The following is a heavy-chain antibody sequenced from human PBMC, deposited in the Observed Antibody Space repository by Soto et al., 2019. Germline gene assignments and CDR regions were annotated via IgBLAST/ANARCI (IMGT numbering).Heavy chain of an antibody. CDR3: AKGVVLATTDFQH. Sequence: QVQLVESGGGVVQPGRSLRLSCAASGFTFSSYGMHWVRQAPGKGLEWVAVISYDGSDKYYADSVKGRFTISRDNSNNTLYLKMDSLRAEDTAVYYCAKGVVLATTDFQHWGQGTLVTVSS. CDR1: GFTFSSYG. J-gene: IGHJ1*01. D-gene: IGHD2-15*01. CDR2: ISYDGSDK. V-gene: IGHV3-30*18.